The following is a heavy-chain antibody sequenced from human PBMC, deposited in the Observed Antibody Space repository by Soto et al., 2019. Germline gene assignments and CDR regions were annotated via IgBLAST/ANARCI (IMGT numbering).Heavy chain of an antibody. CDR1: GFSISSAYY. D-gene: IGHD2-8*01. CDR2: VYHGVTA. V-gene: IGHV4-38-2*02. CDR3: ARDGGPRPYCRNGACHPADD. J-gene: IGHJ4*02. Sequence: SETLCLTCAVSGFSISSAYYWGWIRQPPGKGLDWIGTVYHGVTAFYNPSLRSRVTISVDTTKNQFSLKLTSVTAADTALYFCARDGGPRPYCRNGACHPADDWGQGIKVIVSS.